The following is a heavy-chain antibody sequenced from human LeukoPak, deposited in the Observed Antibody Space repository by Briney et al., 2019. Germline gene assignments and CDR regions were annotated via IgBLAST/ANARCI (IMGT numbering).Heavy chain of an antibody. CDR2: INPNSGGT. J-gene: IGHJ6*02. CDR3: ARDLPQYCSGGSCYDLYYYGMDV. V-gene: IGHV1-2*02. D-gene: IGHD2-15*01. CDR1: GYTFTGYY. Sequence: ASVKVSCMASGYTFTGYYMHWVRQAPGQGLEWMGWINPNSGGTNYAQKFQGRVTMTRDTSISTAYMEMSRLRSDDTAVYYCARDLPQYCSGGSCYDLYYYGMDVWGQGTTVTVSS.